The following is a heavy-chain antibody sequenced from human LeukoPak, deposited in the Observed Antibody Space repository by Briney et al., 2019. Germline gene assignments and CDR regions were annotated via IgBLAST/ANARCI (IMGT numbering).Heavy chain of an antibody. CDR3: ARGQLWDKNWFDP. CDR2: IYYSGST. V-gene: IGHV4-61*01. Sequence: PSETLSLTCTVSGVSVSSASYYWSWIRRPPGKGLEWIGYIYYSGSTNYNPSLKSRVTISVDTSKNQFSLKLSSVTAADRAVYYCARGQLWDKNWFDPWGQGTLVTVSS. D-gene: IGHD5-18*01. J-gene: IGHJ5*02. CDR1: GVSVSSASYY.